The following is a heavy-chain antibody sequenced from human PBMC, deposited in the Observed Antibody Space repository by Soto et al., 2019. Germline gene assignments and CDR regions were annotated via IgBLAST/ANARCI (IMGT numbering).Heavy chain of an antibody. Sequence: GGSLRLSCAASGFTFNDYAMSWVRQAPGKGLEWVSVISASGAQVYYADSVKGRFTTSRDNSKNTLYLQMNSLRVEDTAEYYCAQAGGGGYFAYPYIDVWGKGTTVTVSS. V-gene: IGHV3-23*01. CDR3: AQAGGGGYFAYPYIDV. J-gene: IGHJ6*03. CDR1: GFTFNDYA. CDR2: ISASGAQV. D-gene: IGHD3-22*01.